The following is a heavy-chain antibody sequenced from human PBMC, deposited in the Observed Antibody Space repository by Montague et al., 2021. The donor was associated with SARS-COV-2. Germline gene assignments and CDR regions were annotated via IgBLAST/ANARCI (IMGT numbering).Heavy chain of an antibody. D-gene: IGHD3-10*01. V-gene: IGHV4-39*02. J-gene: IGHJ6*02. CDR1: GGFISDSYY. CDR2: LYRSGSV. Sequence: LSLMCIVSGGFISDSYYWAWIRQAPGKGLEWLGSLYRSGSVYSNPSLKSRVSISVDKSKNHFSLRLTSATAAETAVYYCVRGAEEAHFAMDVWGQGTTVTVSS. CDR3: VRGAEEAHFAMDV.